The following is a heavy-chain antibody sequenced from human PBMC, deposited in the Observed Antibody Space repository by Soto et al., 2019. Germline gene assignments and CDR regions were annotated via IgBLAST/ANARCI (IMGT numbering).Heavy chain of an antibody. CDR3: ARAACSSSTCPFDS. CDR2: FDGNGGTT. Sequence: GGSLRLSCAASGFTFRTYAMNWVRQAPGKGLDWVSGFDGNGGTTYYADSVKGRFIISRDNSKFTLYLQMNSLTAEDTAVYYCARAACSSSTCPFDSWGQGTLVTVSS. V-gene: IGHV3-23*01. D-gene: IGHD2-2*01. J-gene: IGHJ4*02. CDR1: GFTFRTYA.